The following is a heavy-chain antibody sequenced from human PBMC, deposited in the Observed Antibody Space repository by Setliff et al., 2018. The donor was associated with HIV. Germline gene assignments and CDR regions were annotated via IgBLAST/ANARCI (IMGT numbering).Heavy chain of an antibody. Sequence: SETLSLTCTVSGYTISSGYYWGWIRQPPGKGLEWIGSIYHSGITYYRSSLESRVTISVDTSNNQFSLRLKSVTAADTAVYFCAQMSISASVYFDYWGQGTLVTVSS. CDR3: AQMSISASVYFDY. CDR2: IYHSGIT. D-gene: IGHD2-21*01. V-gene: IGHV4-38-2*02. CDR1: GYTISSGYY. J-gene: IGHJ4*02.